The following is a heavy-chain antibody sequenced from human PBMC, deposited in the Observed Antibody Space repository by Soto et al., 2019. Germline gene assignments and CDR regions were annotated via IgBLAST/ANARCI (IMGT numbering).Heavy chain of an antibody. Sequence: QVQLMESGGGVVQPGRSLRLSCAASGFTFTGYGMHWVRQAPGKGLEGVAIIRNDGSNIYYGDAVKGRFTISRDNSKDMVYLQMNSLRPDDTAVYYCVRDGVGTTVYFGSFDFWGQGTLVTVSS. CDR1: GFTFTGYG. J-gene: IGHJ4*02. V-gene: IGHV3-33*01. D-gene: IGHD1-26*01. CDR3: VRDGVGTTVYFGSFDF. CDR2: IRNDGSNI.